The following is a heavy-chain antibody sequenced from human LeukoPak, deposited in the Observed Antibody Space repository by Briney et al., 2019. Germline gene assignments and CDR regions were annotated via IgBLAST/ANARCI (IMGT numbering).Heavy chain of an antibody. V-gene: IGHV1-2*06. Sequence: GASVKVSCKASGYTFTGYYMHWVRQAPGQGLEWMGRINPNSGGTNYAQEFQGRVTMTRDTSISTAYMELSRLRSDDTAVYYCARGSGYSYGYHDAFDIWGQGTMVTVSS. CDR1: GYTFTGYY. J-gene: IGHJ3*02. CDR2: INPNSGGT. D-gene: IGHD5-18*01. CDR3: ARGSGYSYGYHDAFDI.